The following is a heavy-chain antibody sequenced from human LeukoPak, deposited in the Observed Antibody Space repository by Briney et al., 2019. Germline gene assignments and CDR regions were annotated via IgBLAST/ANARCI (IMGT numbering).Heavy chain of an antibody. CDR2: IYYSGST. CDR3: ARSRGSSFLRWYYYYGMDV. D-gene: IGHD4-23*01. V-gene: IGHV4-59*01. Sequence: SETLSLTCTVSGGSISSYYWSWIRQPPGKGLEWIGYIYYSGSTNYSPSLKSRVTISVDTSKNQFSLKLSSVTAADTAVYYCARSRGSSFLRWYYYYGMDVWGQGTTVTVSS. J-gene: IGHJ6*02. CDR1: GGSISSYY.